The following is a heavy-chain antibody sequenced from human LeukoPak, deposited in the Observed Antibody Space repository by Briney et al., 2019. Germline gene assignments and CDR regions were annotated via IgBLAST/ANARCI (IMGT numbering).Heavy chain of an antibody. V-gene: IGHV3-30-3*01. J-gene: IGHJ4*02. Sequence: GGSLRLSCAASGFTFSSYAMHWVRQAPGKGLEWVAVISYDGSNKYYADSVKGRFTISRDNSKNTLYLQMNSLRAEDTAVYYCAREEYSYSLGAFDYWGQGTLVTVSS. D-gene: IGHD5-18*01. CDR1: GFTFSSYA. CDR3: AREEYSYSLGAFDY. CDR2: ISYDGSNK.